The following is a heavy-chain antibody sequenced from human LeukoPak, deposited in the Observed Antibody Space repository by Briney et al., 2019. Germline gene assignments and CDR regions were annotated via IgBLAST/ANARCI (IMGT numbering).Heavy chain of an antibody. J-gene: IGHJ6*02. CDR3: ARAGYSNYWNYYYYGMDV. D-gene: IGHD4-11*01. CDR1: GGSISSYY. Sequence: KPSETLSLTCTVSGGSISSYYWSWIRQPPGKGLEWIGYIYYSGSTNYNPSLKSRVTISVGTSKNQFSLRLSSVTAADTAVYYCARAGYSNYWNYYYYGMDVWGQGTTVTVSS. V-gene: IGHV4-59*01. CDR2: IYYSGST.